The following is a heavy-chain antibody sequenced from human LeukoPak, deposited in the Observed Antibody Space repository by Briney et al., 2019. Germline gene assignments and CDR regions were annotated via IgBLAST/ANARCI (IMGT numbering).Heavy chain of an antibody. J-gene: IGHJ4*02. D-gene: IGHD3-10*01. Sequence: SETLSLTCTVSGGSISSYYWSWIRQHPGKGLEWIGYIYYSGSTYYNPSLKSRVTISVDTSKNQFSLKLSSVTAADTAVYYCARGIRGSWFDYWGQGTLVTVSS. CDR1: GGSISSYY. CDR3: ARGIRGSWFDY. V-gene: IGHV4-59*06. CDR2: IYYSGST.